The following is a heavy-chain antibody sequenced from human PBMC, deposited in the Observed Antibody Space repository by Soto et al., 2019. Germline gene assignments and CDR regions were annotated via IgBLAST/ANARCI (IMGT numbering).Heavy chain of an antibody. D-gene: IGHD3-16*02. CDR1: GFTFSSYA. CDR2: ISGSGGST. J-gene: IGHJ4*02. CDR3: AKDMITFGGVIVITKWRYFDY. Sequence: EVQLLESGGGLVQPGGSLRLSCAASGFTFSSYAMSWVRQAPGKGLEWVSAISGSGGSTYYADSVKGRFTISRDNSKNTLYLQMNSLRAEDTAVYYCAKDMITFGGVIVITKWRYFDYWGQGTLVTVSS. V-gene: IGHV3-23*01.